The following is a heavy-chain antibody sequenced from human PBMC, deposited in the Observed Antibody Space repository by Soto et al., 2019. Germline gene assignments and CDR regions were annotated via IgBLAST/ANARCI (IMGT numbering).Heavy chain of an antibody. CDR3: AKSSAGVIVGVSNV. CDR2: ISGSGGST. Sequence: GGSRRLSCAASGFTFSSYAMSWVRQAPGKGLEGVSSISGSGGSTYYADSVKGRFAISRDNSKNTLYLQMNSLRAEDTAVYYCAKSSAGVIVGVSNVWGQGTTVTVSS. CDR1: GFTFSSYA. V-gene: IGHV3-23*01. D-gene: IGHD1-26*01. J-gene: IGHJ6*02.